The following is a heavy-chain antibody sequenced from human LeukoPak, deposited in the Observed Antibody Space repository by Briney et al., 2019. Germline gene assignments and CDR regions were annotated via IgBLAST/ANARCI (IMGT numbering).Heavy chain of an antibody. CDR1: GGSISTYY. V-gene: IGHV4-59*08. CDR3: ARGSLGWYGGWFDP. Sequence: PSETLSLTCTVSGGSISTYYWSWIRQPPGKGLEWIGYIYYSGSTNYNPSLKSRVTISVDTSKNQFSLKLSSVTAADTAVYYCARGSLGWYGGWFDPWGQGTLVTVSS. CDR2: IYYSGST. J-gene: IGHJ5*02. D-gene: IGHD6-19*01.